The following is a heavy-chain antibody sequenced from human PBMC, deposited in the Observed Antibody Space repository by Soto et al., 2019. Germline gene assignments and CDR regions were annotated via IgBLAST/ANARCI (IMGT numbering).Heavy chain of an antibody. CDR2: IFPLLAMV. V-gene: IGHV1-69*04. J-gene: IGHJ4*02. D-gene: IGHD1-26*01. CDR3: AKDDGAGIKS. Sequence: QVNLVQSGTEMKKPGSSVMVSCKVSGGDLSNSGISWVRQAPGQGLEWMGGIFPLLAMVDYSQKFQGRVTITADESTNTAYIDLGTLRSEDTAVYYCAKDDGAGIKSWGQGTLVIVSS. CDR1: GGDLSNSG.